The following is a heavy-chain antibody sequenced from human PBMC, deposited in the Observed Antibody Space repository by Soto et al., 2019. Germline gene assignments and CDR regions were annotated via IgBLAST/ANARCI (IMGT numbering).Heavy chain of an antibody. Sequence: GGSLRLSCAASGFTFSSYGMHWVRQAPGKGLEWVAVISYDGSNKYYADSVKGRFTISRDNSKNTLYLQMNSLRAEDTAVYYCAKVHSSADCSGGSCYMGAFDIWGQGTMVTVSS. V-gene: IGHV3-30*18. CDR1: GFTFSSYG. D-gene: IGHD2-15*01. CDR2: ISYDGSNK. CDR3: AKVHSSADCSGGSCYMGAFDI. J-gene: IGHJ3*02.